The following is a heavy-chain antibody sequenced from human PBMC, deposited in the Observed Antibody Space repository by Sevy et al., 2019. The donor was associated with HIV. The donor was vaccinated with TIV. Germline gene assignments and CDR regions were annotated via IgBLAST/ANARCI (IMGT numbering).Heavy chain of an antibody. Sequence: ASVKVSCKASGYTFTNYAMFWVRQAPGQRFEWMGWINAANGNAKYSPKFQGRVTITRDTSASTAYMDLSSLRAEDTAVYYCARDRLGDNYVYFDYWGQGTPVTVSS. J-gene: IGHJ4*02. V-gene: IGHV1-3*01. D-gene: IGHD3-16*01. CDR2: INAANGNA. CDR3: ARDRLGDNYVYFDY. CDR1: GYTFTNYA.